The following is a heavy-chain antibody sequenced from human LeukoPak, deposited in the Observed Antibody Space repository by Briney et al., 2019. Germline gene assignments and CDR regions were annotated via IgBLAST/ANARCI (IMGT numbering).Heavy chain of an antibody. V-gene: IGHV3-64D*06. CDR2: VGSNGVTT. D-gene: IGHD2-15*01. J-gene: IGHJ4*02. CDR1: GFSLRSYA. CDR3: VKGRLPQVVSNFDA. Sequence: PGGSQTLSCSHSGFSLRSYAMHWVRQAPPAGLEYVSAVGSNGVTTYYADCVKGRFTISRDNSNNTLYLQMSSLRVEDTSIYCCVKGRLPQVVSNFDAWGQGTLVTVS.